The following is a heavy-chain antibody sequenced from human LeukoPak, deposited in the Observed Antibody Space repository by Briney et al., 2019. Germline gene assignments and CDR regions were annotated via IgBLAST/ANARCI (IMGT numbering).Heavy chain of an antibody. CDR1: CGPINNFY. J-gene: IGHJ4*02. V-gene: IGHV4-59*08. CDR2: IHFSGST. Sequence: SETLSLTCTVPCGPINNFYWSWVRQAPGKGLEWIGDIHFSGSTKYNPSLESRVSMSVDTSKNHFSVRLTSVTAADTAVYYCARNVDTAMVNWGQGTLVTVSS. D-gene: IGHD5-18*01. CDR3: ARNVDTAMVN.